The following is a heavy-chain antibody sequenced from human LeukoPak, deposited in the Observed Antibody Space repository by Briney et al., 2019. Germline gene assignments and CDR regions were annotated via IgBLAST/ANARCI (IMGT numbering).Heavy chain of an antibody. V-gene: IGHV4-59*08. CDR1: GGSISMNY. Sequence: SETLSLTCAISGGSISMNYGSWIRQPPGKGLEWIGYCHYRGNTNYNPSLKSRVTISVDTSKNQSSLRMSSVTAADTAVYSCARTNAFDIWGQGTMVTVSS. CDR3: ARTNAFDI. J-gene: IGHJ3*02. CDR2: CHYRGNT.